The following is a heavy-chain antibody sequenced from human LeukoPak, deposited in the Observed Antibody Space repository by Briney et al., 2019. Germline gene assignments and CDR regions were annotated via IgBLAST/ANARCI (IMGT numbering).Heavy chain of an antibody. CDR3: ANGSGSYYGAFDI. J-gene: IGHJ3*02. CDR2: INQSGST. Sequence: SETLSLTCAVYGGSFSGHYWSWIRQPPGKGLEWIGEINQSGSTNYNPSLKSRVTISVDRSKNQFSLKLSSVTAADTAVYYCANGSGSYYGAFDIWGQGTMVTVSS. V-gene: IGHV4-34*01. D-gene: IGHD3-10*01. CDR1: GGSFSGHY.